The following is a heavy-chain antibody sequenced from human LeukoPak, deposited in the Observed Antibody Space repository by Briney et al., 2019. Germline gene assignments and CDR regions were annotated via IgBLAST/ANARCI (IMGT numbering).Heavy chain of an antibody. V-gene: IGHV3-48*03. D-gene: IGHD3-16*02. CDR1: GFTFSSYE. Sequence: GGSLRLSCAASGFTFSSYEMNWVRQAPGKGLEWVSYISISGSTIYSADSVKGRFTISRDNAKNSLYLQMNSLRAEDTAVYYCARSMITFGGVIVPFDYWGQGTLVTVSS. CDR3: ARSMITFGGVIVPFDY. CDR2: ISISGSTI. J-gene: IGHJ4*02.